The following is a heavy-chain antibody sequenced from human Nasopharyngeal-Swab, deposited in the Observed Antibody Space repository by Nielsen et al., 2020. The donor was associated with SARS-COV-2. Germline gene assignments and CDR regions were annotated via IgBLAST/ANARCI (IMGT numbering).Heavy chain of an antibody. D-gene: IGHD4/OR15-4a*01. CDR1: GYTFTGYY. Sequence: ASVQASCKASGYTFTGYYMHWVRQAPGKGLAWVGWTNPNSGGTNYAQKFQGWVTMTRDKYISTAYMELSRLRSDDTAVYYCARDLVADYALTVRGNYYYGMDVWGQGTTVTVSS. V-gene: IGHV1-2*04. J-gene: IGHJ6*02. CDR3: ARDLVADYALTVRGNYYYGMDV. CDR2: TNPNSGGT.